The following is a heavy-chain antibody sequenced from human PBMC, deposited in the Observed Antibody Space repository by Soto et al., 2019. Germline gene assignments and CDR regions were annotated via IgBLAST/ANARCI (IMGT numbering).Heavy chain of an antibody. CDR2: ISAYNGNT. CDR3: ARVLDDSSGYYYGGGYYYYGMDV. D-gene: IGHD3-22*01. V-gene: IGHV1-18*01. Sequence: QVQLVQSGAEVKKPGASVKVSCKASGYTFTSYGISWVRQAPGQGLEWMGWISAYNGNTNYAQKLQDRVTMTTDTPTSTAYRELRSLRSDDTAVYYCARVLDDSSGYYYGGGYYYYGMDVWGQGTTVTVSS. J-gene: IGHJ6*02. CDR1: GYTFTSYG.